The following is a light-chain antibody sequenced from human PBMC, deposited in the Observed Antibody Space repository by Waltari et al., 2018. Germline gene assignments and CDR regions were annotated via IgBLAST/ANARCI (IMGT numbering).Light chain of an antibody. V-gene: IGKV2-30*01. Sequence: DVVMTQSPLSLPVTLGQPASISCRSSQSLVYSAGNTYLHWFQQRPGQSPRRLIYKGSSRDSGVPDRFSGSGSGTDFTQKISRVEAEDVVVYYCMQGTHLPLTFGGGTKVESK. CDR1: QSLVYSAGNTY. J-gene: IGKJ4*02. CDR3: MQGTHLPLT. CDR2: KGS.